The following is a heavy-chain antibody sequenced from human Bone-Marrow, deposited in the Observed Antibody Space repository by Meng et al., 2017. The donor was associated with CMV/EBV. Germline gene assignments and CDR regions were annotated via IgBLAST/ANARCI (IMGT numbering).Heavy chain of an antibody. CDR2: IIPIFGRT. CDR3: AREGCSSIICHAFDY. Sequence: SVKVSCKASGYTFSSYAISWVRQAPGQGLEWMGGIIPIFGRTNYAQKFQGRVTITRDESTSTAYMELSRLRSEDTAVYYCAREGCSSIICHAFDYWGQGTLVTVSS. CDR1: GYTFSSYA. J-gene: IGHJ4*02. V-gene: IGHV1-69*05. D-gene: IGHD2-2*01.